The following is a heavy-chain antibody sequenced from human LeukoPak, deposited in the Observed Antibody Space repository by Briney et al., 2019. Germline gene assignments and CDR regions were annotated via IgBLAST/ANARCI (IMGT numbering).Heavy chain of an antibody. D-gene: IGHD2-15*01. V-gene: IGHV1-3*01. J-gene: IGHJ4*02. CDR3: ARDSGEYYFDY. Sequence: GASVKVSCKASGYTFTSYAMHWVRQASGQRLEWMGWINAGSGNTKYSQNFQGRVTISRDTSASTAYMELSSLTSEDTAVYYCARDSGEYYFDYWGQGTLVTVSS. CDR2: INAGSGNT. CDR1: GYTFTSYA.